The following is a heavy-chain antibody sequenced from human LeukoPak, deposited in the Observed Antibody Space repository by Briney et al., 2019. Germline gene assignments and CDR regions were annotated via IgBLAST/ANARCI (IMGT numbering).Heavy chain of an antibody. V-gene: IGHV4-39*07. Sequence: TSETLSLTCTVSGGSISSSSYYWGWIRQPPGKGLEWIGEINHSGSTNYNPSLRSRVTISVDTSKNQFSLKLSSVTAADTAVYYCARGRHYYDFWSGYYGDPYNWFDPWGQGTLVTVST. CDR3: ARGRHYYDFWSGYYGDPYNWFDP. J-gene: IGHJ5*02. CDR2: INHSGST. D-gene: IGHD3-3*01. CDR1: GGSISSSSYY.